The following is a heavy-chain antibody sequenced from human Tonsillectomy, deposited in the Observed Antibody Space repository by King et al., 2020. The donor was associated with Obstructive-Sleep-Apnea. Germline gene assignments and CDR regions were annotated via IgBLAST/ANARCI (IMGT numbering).Heavy chain of an antibody. D-gene: IGHD2-15*01. Sequence: QLQESGPGLVKPSETLSLICTVSDGSISSHYWSWIRQPPGKGLEWIGSIYYTGSTSYNPSLKNRVAMSVDTSKNQFSLKLTSWTAADTAVYYCARWGPQYCIGGRCYSYFDYWGQGTLVTVSS. V-gene: IGHV4-59*08. CDR1: DGSISSHY. J-gene: IGHJ4*02. CDR3: ARWGPQYCIGGRCYSYFDY. CDR2: IYYTGST.